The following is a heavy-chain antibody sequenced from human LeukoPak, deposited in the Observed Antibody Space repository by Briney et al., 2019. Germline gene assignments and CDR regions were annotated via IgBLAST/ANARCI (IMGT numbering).Heavy chain of an antibody. Sequence: GESLKISCKGSGYSFTSYWIGWVRQMPGKGLEWMGIVYPGDSDTRYSPSFQGQVTISADKSISTAYLQWSSLKASDTAMYYCASAILGYCSSTSCLFDYWGLGTLVTVSS. V-gene: IGHV5-51*01. CDR2: VYPGDSDT. CDR1: GYSFTSYW. CDR3: ASAILGYCSSTSCLFDY. D-gene: IGHD2-2*01. J-gene: IGHJ4*02.